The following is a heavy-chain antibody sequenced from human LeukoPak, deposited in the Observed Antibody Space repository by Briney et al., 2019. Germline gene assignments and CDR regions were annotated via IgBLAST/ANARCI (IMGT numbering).Heavy chain of an antibody. J-gene: IGHJ5*02. CDR1: GFSFSSYA. D-gene: IGHD4-4*01. CDR3: AQSTYSNYAPWFDP. Sequence: GGSLRLSCAASGFSFSSYAMSWVRQAPRKGLEWGSAVSGSGGSTYYADSVKGRFTISRDNSKNTLYLQMNSLRAEDTAVYYCAQSTYSNYAPWFDPGGQGTRVSVPS. CDR2: VSGSGGST. V-gene: IGHV3-23*01.